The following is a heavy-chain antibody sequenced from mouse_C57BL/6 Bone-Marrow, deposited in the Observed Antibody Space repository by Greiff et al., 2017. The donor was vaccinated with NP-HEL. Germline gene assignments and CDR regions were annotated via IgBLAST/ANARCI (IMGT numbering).Heavy chain of an antibody. CDR3: ARHPYYYGAWFAY. CDR2: ISSGGSYT. CDR1: GFTFSSYG. V-gene: IGHV5-6*01. J-gene: IGHJ3*01. D-gene: IGHD1-1*01. Sequence: EVMLVESGGDLVKPGGSLKLSCAASGFTFSSYGMSWVRQTPDKRLEWVATISSGGSYTYYPDSVKGRFTISRDNAKNTLYLKMSSLKSEDTAMYYCARHPYYYGAWFAYWGQGTLVTVSA.